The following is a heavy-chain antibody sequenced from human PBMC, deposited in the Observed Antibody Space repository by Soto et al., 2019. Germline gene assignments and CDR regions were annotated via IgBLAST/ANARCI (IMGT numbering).Heavy chain of an antibody. J-gene: IGHJ4*02. D-gene: IGHD3-22*01. CDR1: GFTFSTYG. Sequence: QVQLVESGGGVVQPGRSLRLSCAASGFTFSTYGMHWVRQPPGKGLEWVAVISSDGSNEHYADPVKGRFTISRDNSKNTLYLQMNILRVEDTAVYYCAKTITTYSGDSRGRGALVDYWGQGTLVTVSS. V-gene: IGHV3-30*18. CDR2: ISSDGSNE. CDR3: AKTITTYSGDSRGRGALVDY.